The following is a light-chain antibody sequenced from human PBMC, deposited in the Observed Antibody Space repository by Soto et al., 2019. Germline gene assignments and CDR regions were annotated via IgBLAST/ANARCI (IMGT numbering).Light chain of an antibody. CDR1: QDITKY. Sequence: DIQMTQSPSSLSASVGDRVTITCQASQDITKYLNWYQQKPGKAPKALIYDASNLETGVPSRFSRSGSGTHFTFTISSLEPEDNATYYCQQCDSFPVSFGQGTK. J-gene: IGKJ2*03. V-gene: IGKV1-33*01. CDR2: DAS. CDR3: QQCDSFPVS.